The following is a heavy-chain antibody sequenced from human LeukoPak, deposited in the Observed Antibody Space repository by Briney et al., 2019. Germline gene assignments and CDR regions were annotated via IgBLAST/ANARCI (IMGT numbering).Heavy chain of an antibody. CDR2: IRSKPYGGTT. D-gene: IGHD2-21*02. Sequence: GGSLRLSCTASGFTFGDYAMSWFRQAPGKGLEWVGFIRSKPYGGTTEYVASVKGRFIIPRDDSKSIAYLQMNSLKTEDTAVYYCTRDNPAYCGGDCYSDYWGQGTLVTVAS. CDR3: TRDNPAYCGGDCYSDY. CDR1: GFTFGDYA. V-gene: IGHV3-49*03. J-gene: IGHJ4*02.